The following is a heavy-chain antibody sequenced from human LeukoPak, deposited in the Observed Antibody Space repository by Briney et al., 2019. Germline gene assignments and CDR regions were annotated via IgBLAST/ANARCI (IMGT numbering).Heavy chain of an antibody. CDR3: AGQYCSSTSCQSLFDY. V-gene: IGHV1-2*02. CDR1: GYTFTGYY. Sequence: ASVKVSCKASGYTFTGYYMHWVRQAPGQGLEWMGWSNPNSGGTNYAQKFQGRVTMTRDTSISTAYMELSRLRSDDTAAYYCAGQYCSSTSCQSLFDYWGQGTLVTVSS. D-gene: IGHD2-2*01. CDR2: SNPNSGGT. J-gene: IGHJ4*02.